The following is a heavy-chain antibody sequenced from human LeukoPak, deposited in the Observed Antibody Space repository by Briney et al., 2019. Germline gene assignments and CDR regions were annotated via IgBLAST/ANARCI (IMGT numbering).Heavy chain of an antibody. CDR3: ARVDGYYYDSSGYDL. CDR1: PGSISSGGYY. CDR2: IYYSGST. V-gene: IGHV4-31*03. J-gene: IGHJ4*02. D-gene: IGHD3-22*01. Sequence: SETLSLTCTVSPGSISSGGYYWSWIRQHPGKGLEWIGYIYYSGSTYYNPSLKSRVTISVDTSKNQFSLKLSSVTAADTAVYYCARVDGYYYDSSGYDLWGQGTLVTVSS.